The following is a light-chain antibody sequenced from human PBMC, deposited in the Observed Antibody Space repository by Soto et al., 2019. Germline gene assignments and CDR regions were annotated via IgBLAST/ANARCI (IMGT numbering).Light chain of an antibody. CDR1: SSDVGDFNY. CDR3: SAYAGDHNVL. CDR2: EVT. Sequence: QSALTQPPSASGSPGQSVTISCSATSSDVGDFNYVSWYQLHPGQVPKLLIYEVTKRPSGVPDRFSGSESGNTASLIVSGLQAEDEADYYCSAYAGDHNVLFGGGTKLTVL. V-gene: IGLV2-8*01. J-gene: IGLJ3*02.